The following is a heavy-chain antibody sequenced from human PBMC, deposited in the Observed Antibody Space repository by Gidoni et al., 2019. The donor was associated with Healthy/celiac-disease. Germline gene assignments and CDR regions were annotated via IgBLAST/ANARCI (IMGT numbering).Heavy chain of an antibody. Sequence: QVQLQESGPGLVKPSPTLSLTCTVSGGSISSGGYYWSWIRQHPGKGLEWIAYIDYSGSTYYNPSLKSRVTISVDTSKNQFSLKLSSVTAADTAVYYCARVDYYTAMVTGWGQGTLVTVSS. CDR2: IDYSGST. D-gene: IGHD5-18*01. CDR3: ARVDYYTAMVTG. CDR1: GGSISSGGYY. V-gene: IGHV4-31*03. J-gene: IGHJ4*02.